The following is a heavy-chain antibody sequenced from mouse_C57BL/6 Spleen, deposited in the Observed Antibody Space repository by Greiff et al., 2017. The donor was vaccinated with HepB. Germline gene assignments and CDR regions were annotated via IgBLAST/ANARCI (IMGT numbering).Heavy chain of an antibody. D-gene: IGHD2-2*01. V-gene: IGHV5-9-1*02. Sequence: DVHLVESGEGLVKPGGSLKLSCAASGFTFSSYAMSWVRQTPEKRLEWVAYISSGGDYIYYADTVKGRFTISRDNARNTLYLQMSSLKSEDTAMYYCTRDGGYLWYFDVWGTGTTVTVSS. J-gene: IGHJ1*03. CDR3: TRDGGYLWYFDV. CDR1: GFTFSSYA. CDR2: ISSGGDYI.